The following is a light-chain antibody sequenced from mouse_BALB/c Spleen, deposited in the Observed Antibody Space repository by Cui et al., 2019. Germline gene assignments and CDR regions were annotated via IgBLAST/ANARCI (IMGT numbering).Light chain of an antibody. J-gene: IGKJ2*01. Sequence: QIVLTQSPAIMPASLGEEITLTCSASSSVSYMHWYQQKSGTSPKLLIYSTSNLASGVPSRFSGSGSGTFYSLTISSVEAEDAADYYCHQWSSYMYTFGGGTKLEIK. CDR1: SSVSY. CDR3: HQWSSYMYT. CDR2: STS. V-gene: IGKV4-80*01.